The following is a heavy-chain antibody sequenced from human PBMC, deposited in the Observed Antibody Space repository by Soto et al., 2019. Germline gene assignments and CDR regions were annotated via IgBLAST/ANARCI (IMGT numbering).Heavy chain of an antibody. CDR3: ARVIYDFIWGSYRYYYFYYMDF. D-gene: IGHD3-16*02. CDR2: ISSSGSTI. Sequence: GGSLRLSCAASGFTFSDYYMSWIRQAPGKGLEWVSYISSSGSTIYYADSVKGRFTISRDNAKNSLYLQMNSLRAEDTAVYYCARVIYDFIWGSYRYYYFYYMDFWGKGTSVTVSS. CDR1: GFTFSDYY. J-gene: IGHJ6*03. V-gene: IGHV3-11*01.